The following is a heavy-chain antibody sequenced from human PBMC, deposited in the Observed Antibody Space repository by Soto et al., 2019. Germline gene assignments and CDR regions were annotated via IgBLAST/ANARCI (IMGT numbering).Heavy chain of an antibody. CDR3: ARGFCYGSGSYSICFDS. V-gene: IGHV1-8*01. J-gene: IGHJ4*02. D-gene: IGHD3-10*01. Sequence: ASVKVSCKASGYTFTSYDINWERQATGQGLEWMGWMNPNSGNTGYAQKFQGRVTMTRNTSISTAYMELSSLRSEDTAVYYCARGFCYGSGSYSICFDSWGQGTLVTVSS. CDR2: MNPNSGNT. CDR1: GYTFTSYD.